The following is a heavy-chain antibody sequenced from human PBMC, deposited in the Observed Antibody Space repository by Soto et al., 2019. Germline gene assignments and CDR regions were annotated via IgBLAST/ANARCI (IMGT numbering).Heavy chain of an antibody. CDR3: AGMIGDPVLSFDS. CDR2: IFYSGST. V-gene: IGHV4-59*01. Sequence: QVQLQESGPGLVKPSETLSLTCTVSGGSISSYYWSWIRQPPGKGLEWIGLIFYSGSTNYNPSLTCLVTISIETSEYQFSLNPNAVTAADPAVYYWAGMIGDPVLSFDSWGQGTLVAVSS. CDR1: GGSISSYY. J-gene: IGHJ5*01. D-gene: IGHD3-10*02.